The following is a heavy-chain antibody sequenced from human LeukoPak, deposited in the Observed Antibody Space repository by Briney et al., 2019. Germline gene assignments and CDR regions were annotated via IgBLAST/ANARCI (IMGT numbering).Heavy chain of an antibody. J-gene: IGHJ3*02. CDR3: ARVRSRVRGAFDI. V-gene: IGHV1-46*01. CDR2: INPSGGST. Sequence: EASVKVSCKVSGYTFTSYYMRLVRQAPGQGLEWMGIINPSGGSTSYAQKFQGRVTMTRDTSTSTVYMELSSLRSEDTAVYYCARVRSRVRGAFDIWGQGTMVTVSS. CDR1: GYTFTSYY. D-gene: IGHD3-10*01.